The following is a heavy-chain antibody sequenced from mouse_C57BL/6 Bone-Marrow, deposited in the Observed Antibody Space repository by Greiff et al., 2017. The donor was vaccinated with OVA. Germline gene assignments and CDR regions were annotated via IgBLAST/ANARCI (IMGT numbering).Heavy chain of an antibody. CDR1: GYTFTSYW. D-gene: IGHD2-4*01. CDR2: IHPSDSDT. V-gene: IGHV1-74*01. CDR3: AIEGDYDVWFAD. Sequence: VQLQQPGAELVKPGASVKVSCKASGYTFTSYWMHWVKQRPGQGLEWIGRIHPSDSDTNYNQKFKGKATLTVDKSSSTAYMQLSSLTSDDSAVYYCAIEGDYDVWFADWGQGTLVTVSA. J-gene: IGHJ3*01.